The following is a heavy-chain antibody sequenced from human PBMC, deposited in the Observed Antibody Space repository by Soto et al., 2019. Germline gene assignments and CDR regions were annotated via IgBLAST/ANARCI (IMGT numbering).Heavy chain of an antibody. CDR1: GGSISSGGYY. CDR3: ARDCLTTGTTTCLP. J-gene: IGHJ5*02. D-gene: IGHD1-7*01. CDR2: INHSGST. V-gene: IGHV4-31*03. Sequence: QVQLQESGPGLVKPSQTLSLTCTVSGGSISSGGYYWSWIRQHPGKGLEWIGEINHSGSTNYNPSLKSRVTISVDTSKNQFSLKLSSVTAADTAVYYCARDCLTTGTTTCLPWGQGTLVTVSS.